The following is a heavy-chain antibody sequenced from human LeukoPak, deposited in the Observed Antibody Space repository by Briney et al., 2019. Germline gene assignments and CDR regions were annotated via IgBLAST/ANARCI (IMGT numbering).Heavy chain of an antibody. J-gene: IGHJ5*02. CDR1: GGSISSSRYY. Sequence: SETLSLTRTVSGGSISSSRYYWGWIRQPPGKGMEWIGSIYYSGSTYYNPSLKSRVTISVDTSKTQFSLKLSSVTAADTAVYYCARQDFWSGYYFDPWGQGTLVTVSS. D-gene: IGHD3-3*01. CDR3: ARQDFWSGYYFDP. CDR2: IYYSGST. V-gene: IGHV4-39*01.